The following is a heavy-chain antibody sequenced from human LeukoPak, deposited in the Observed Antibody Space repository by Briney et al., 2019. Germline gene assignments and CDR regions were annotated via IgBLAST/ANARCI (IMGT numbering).Heavy chain of an antibody. CDR3: VRGRHHLYSSSWYGFF. CDR2: ISYDGGNK. V-gene: IGHV3-30*04. CDR1: GFIFSTYE. J-gene: IGHJ4*02. Sequence: PGRSLRLSCAASGFIFSTYEIHWVRQAPGNGLEGVAVISYDGGNKYYTESVKGRFTISRDNSKDTLYLQMNSLRPEDTAVYYCVRGRHHLYSSSWYGFFWGQGTLVTVSS. D-gene: IGHD6-13*01.